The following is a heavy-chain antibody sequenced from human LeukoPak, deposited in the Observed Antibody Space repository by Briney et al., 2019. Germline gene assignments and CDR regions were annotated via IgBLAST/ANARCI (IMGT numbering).Heavy chain of an antibody. CDR1: GFTFGDYA. CDR2: IRSKAYGGTT. CDR3: TRAGRSYYYGIDV. V-gene: IGHV3-49*04. D-gene: IGHD3-3*01. J-gene: IGHJ6*04. Sequence: HPGGSLRLSCTASGFTFGDYAMSWVRQAPGKGLEWVGFIRSKAYGGTTEYAASVKGRFTISRDDSKGIAYLQMNSLKTEDTAVYYCTRAGRSYYYGIDVWGKGTTVTVSS.